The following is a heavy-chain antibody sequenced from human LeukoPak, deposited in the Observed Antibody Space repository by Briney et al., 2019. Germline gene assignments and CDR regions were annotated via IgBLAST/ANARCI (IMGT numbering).Heavy chain of an antibody. V-gene: IGHV4-38-2*01. D-gene: IGHD6-19*01. CDR1: GYSISSGYF. CDR2: IFHSGRT. Sequence: PSETLSLTCAASGYSISSGYFWDWIRQPPGKGLEWIGSIFHSGRTYYNPSLKSRVTISVDTSKNQFSLRLSSVTAADTAVYYCARRSGSGWNYFDYWGQGTLVTVSS. CDR3: ARRSGSGWNYFDY. J-gene: IGHJ4*02.